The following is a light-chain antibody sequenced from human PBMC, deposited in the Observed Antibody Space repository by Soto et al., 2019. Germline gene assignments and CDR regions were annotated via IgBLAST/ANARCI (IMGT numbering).Light chain of an antibody. CDR2: AAS. V-gene: IGKV1-6*01. Sequence: TQVSPSPSSLSTGAADIVAISWRASQDITNTLAWYQQKPGEAPKHLIFAASNLQSGVPSKFSGSGSVTDITLAITGLQPDDFATYYCLQYYNFSWTFGQGTNAYIK. CDR1: QDITNT. CDR3: LQYYNFSWT. J-gene: IGKJ1*01.